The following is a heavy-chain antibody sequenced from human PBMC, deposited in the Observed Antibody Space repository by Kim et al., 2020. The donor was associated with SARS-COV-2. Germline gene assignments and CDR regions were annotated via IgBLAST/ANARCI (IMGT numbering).Heavy chain of an antibody. CDR2: IYYSGST. CDR3: AKYYDFWSGYGSQYYYGMDV. CDR1: GGSISSSSYY. D-gene: IGHD3-3*01. J-gene: IGHJ6*02. V-gene: IGHV4-39*01. Sequence: SETLSLTCTVSGGSISSSSYYWGWIRQPPGKGLEWIGSIYYSGSTYYNPSLKSRVTISVDTSKNQFSLKLSPVTAADTAVYYCAKYYDFWSGYGSQYYYGMDVWGQGTTVTVSS.